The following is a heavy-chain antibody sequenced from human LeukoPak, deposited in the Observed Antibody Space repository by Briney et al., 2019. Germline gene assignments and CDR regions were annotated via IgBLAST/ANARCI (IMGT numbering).Heavy chain of an antibody. J-gene: IGHJ5*02. D-gene: IGHD6-19*01. CDR1: GYTFTSCG. Sequence: ASVKVSCKASGYTFTSCGISWVRPAPGQGLEWMGWISAYNGNTNYAQKLQGRVTMTTDTSTSTAYMELRSLRSDDTAVYYCAKGPYSSGWYLWFDPWGQGTLVTVSS. CDR3: AKGPYSSGWYLWFDP. CDR2: ISAYNGNT. V-gene: IGHV1-18*01.